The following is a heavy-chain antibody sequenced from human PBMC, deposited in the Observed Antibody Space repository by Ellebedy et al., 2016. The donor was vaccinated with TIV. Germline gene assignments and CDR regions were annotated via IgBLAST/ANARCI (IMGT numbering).Heavy chain of an antibody. CDR2: ISGYNGNT. V-gene: IGHV1-18*04. D-gene: IGHD5-18*01. CDR1: GYTFTSYG. Sequence: ASVTVSCXASGYTFTSYGISWVRQAPGQGFEWMGWISGYNGNTNYAQKLQGRVSMTTDTSTSTAYMELRSLRSDDTAVYYCARDRASVDTAMATPRVMDVWGQGTTVTVSS. CDR3: ARDRASVDTAMATPRVMDV. J-gene: IGHJ6*02.